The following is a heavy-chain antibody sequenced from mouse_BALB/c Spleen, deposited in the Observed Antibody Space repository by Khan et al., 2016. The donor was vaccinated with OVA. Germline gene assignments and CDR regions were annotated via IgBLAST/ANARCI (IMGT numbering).Heavy chain of an antibody. J-gene: IGHJ3*01. CDR1: GYTFTSYW. CDR3: ASHGSSSAVFTY. D-gene: IGHD1-1*01. CDR2: INPSTDYT. Sequence: QMQLEESGAELAKPGASVKMSCKASGYTFTSYWMHWVKQRPGQGLEWIGYINPSTDYTEYNQKFKDKATLTADKSSSTAYMQLSSLTSEDSAVYYCASHGSSSAVFTYWGQGTLVTVSA. V-gene: IGHV1-7*01.